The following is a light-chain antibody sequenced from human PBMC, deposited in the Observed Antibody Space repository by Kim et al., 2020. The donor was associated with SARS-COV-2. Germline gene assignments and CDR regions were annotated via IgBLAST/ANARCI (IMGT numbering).Light chain of an antibody. V-gene: IGLV1-47*01. J-gene: IGLJ3*02. CDR3: AAWDDSLSGPKV. Sequence: SVLTQPPSASGTPGQRVTLSCSGSSSNIGSNYVYWYQQLPGTAPKLLIYRNNQRPSGVPDRFSGSKSGTSASLAISGLRSEDEADYYCAAWDDSLSGPKVFGGGTQLTVL. CDR2: RNN. CDR1: SSNIGSNY.